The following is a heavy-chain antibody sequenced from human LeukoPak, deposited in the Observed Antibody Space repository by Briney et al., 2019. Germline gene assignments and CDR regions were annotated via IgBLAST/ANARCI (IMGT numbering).Heavy chain of an antibody. V-gene: IGHV1-2*02. CDR2: INPSSGGT. D-gene: IGHD3-22*01. CDR1: GYPFIGNY. Sequence: GASVKVSCKASGYPFIGNYIHWVRQAPGQGLEWMGWINPSSGGTQYSQKFQGRVTLTRDTSITTGYMELSGLTSDDTAVYYCASLSYYDLSGYFYWGQGTLVTVSS. CDR3: ASLSYYDLSGYFY. J-gene: IGHJ4*02.